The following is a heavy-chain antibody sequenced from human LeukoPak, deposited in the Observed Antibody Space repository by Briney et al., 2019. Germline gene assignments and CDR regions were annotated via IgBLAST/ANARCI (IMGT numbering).Heavy chain of an antibody. CDR3: AKEDDSSGYYLDY. J-gene: IGHJ4*02. D-gene: IGHD3-22*01. Sequence: GGSLRLSCAASGFTFSSYGMHWVRQAPGKGLEWVAFIWYDGSNKYYADSVKGRFTISRDNSKNTLYLQMNSLRAEDTAVYYCAKEDDSSGYYLDYWGQGTLVTVSS. V-gene: IGHV3-30*02. CDR1: GFTFSSYG. CDR2: IWYDGSNK.